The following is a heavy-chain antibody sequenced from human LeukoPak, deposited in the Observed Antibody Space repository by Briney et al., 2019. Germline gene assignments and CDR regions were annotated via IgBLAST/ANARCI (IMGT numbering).Heavy chain of an antibody. Sequence: SETLSLTCTVSGGSISSYYWSWIRQPPGKGLEWIGYIYHSGSTNYNPPLKSRVTISVDTSKNQFSLKLSSVTAADTAVYYCARGLAGTGPYYFDYWGQGTLVTVSS. CDR1: GGSISSYY. V-gene: IGHV4-59*01. J-gene: IGHJ4*02. CDR2: IYHSGST. D-gene: IGHD6-19*01. CDR3: ARGLAGTGPYYFDY.